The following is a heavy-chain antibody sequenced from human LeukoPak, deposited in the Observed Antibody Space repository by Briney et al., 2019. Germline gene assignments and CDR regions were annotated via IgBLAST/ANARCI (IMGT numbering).Heavy chain of an antibody. V-gene: IGHV3-33*06. CDR1: GFTFSSYG. Sequence: PGGSLRLSCAASGFTFSSYGMHWVRQAPGEGLEWVAVIWYDGSNKYYADSVKGRFTISRDNSKNTLYLQMNSLRAKDTAVYYCAKCHSGNYYYGMDVWGQGTTVTVPS. J-gene: IGHJ6*02. D-gene: IGHD1-26*01. CDR3: AKCHSGNYYYGMDV. CDR2: IWYDGSNK.